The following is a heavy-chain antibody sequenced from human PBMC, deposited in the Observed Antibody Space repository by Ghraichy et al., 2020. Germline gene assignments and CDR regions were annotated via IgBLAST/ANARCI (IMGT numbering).Heavy chain of an antibody. CDR2: ISSGGSTI. CDR1: GFTFSGYE. D-gene: IGHD6-6*01. CDR3: ARPGRSSRPGY. J-gene: IGHJ4*02. V-gene: IGHV3-48*03. Sequence: GGSLRLSCEASGFTFSGYEMNWVRQAPGKGLEWVSYISSGGSTIYYADSVKGRFTISRDNAKNSLYLQMNSLRPEDTAVYYCARPGRSSRPGYWGQGTLVTVSS.